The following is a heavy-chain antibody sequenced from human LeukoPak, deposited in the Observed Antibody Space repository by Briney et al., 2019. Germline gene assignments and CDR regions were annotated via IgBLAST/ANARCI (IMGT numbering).Heavy chain of an antibody. J-gene: IGHJ4*02. Sequence: GGSLSLSCAASGFTVSSNSMSWVRQAPGKGLEWVSAIYSGGSTFYADSVKGRFTISRDNSKNTLYLQMNSLRAEDTAVYYCARKHYYDSSGFFPPMDYWGQGTLVTVSS. CDR3: ARKHYYDSSGFFPPMDY. CDR1: GFTVSSNS. V-gene: IGHV3-66*01. D-gene: IGHD3-22*01. CDR2: IYSGGST.